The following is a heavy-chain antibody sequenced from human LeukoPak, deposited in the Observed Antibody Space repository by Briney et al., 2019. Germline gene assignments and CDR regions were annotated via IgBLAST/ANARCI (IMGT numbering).Heavy chain of an antibody. V-gene: IGHV4-31*03. Sequence: TSETLSLTCTVSGASISSGGYYWSWIRQHPGKGLEWIGYVYYSGSTYYRHNPSLQTRLAITVDTSKNQFSLNLRSLTAADTAVYYCARGLGYAAWFDPWGQGTLVTVSS. J-gene: IGHJ5*02. CDR2: VYYSGST. CDR1: GASISSGGYY. CDR3: ARGLGYAAWFDP. D-gene: IGHD5-12*01.